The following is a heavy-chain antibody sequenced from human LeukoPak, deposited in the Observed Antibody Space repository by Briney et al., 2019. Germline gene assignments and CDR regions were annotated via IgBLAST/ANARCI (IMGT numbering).Heavy chain of an antibody. CDR2: ISYGGSKK. CDR3: AREGYDSSGYSPGIFDY. CDR1: GFTFSSYA. J-gene: IGHJ4*02. V-gene: IGHV3-30-3*01. D-gene: IGHD3-22*01. Sequence: GGSLRLSCAASGFTFSSYAMHWGRQAPGKGLEWVAVISYGGSKKYYADSVKGRFTISRDNSKNTLYLQMNSLRAEDTAVYYCAREGYDSSGYSPGIFDYWGQGTLVTVSS.